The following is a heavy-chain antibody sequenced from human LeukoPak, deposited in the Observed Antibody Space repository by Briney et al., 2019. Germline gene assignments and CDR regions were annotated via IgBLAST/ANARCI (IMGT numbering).Heavy chain of an antibody. CDR1: GGSITRYY. CDR3: ARSKDSSGWYGPDY. CDR2: MYYSGST. D-gene: IGHD6-19*01. J-gene: IGHJ4*02. V-gene: IGHV4-59*08. Sequence: SESLSPTCTVAGGSITRYYRGSIRQPPGKGLEWIGYMYYSGSTNYNPSLKSRVTISVDRSKNQFSLNLSAGLAAETAFDYCARSKDSSGWYGPDYWGQGILVTVSS.